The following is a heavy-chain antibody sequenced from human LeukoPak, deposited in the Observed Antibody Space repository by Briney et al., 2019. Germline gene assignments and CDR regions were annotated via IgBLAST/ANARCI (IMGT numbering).Heavy chain of an antibody. V-gene: IGHV4-38-2*02. D-gene: IGHD1-1*01. Sequence: SETLSLTCTISGSSISSVHFWGWIRQPPGKGLEWLGSIYHSGSTNYNPSLKSRVIISVDTSKNQFSLKMSSVTAADTAVYYCARVTTGGSYYMDVWAKGTTVTVSS. CDR1: GSSISSVHF. CDR3: ARVTTGGSYYMDV. CDR2: IYHSGST. J-gene: IGHJ6*03.